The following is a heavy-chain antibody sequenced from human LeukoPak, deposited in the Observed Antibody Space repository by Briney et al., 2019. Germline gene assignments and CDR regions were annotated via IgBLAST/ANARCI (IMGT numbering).Heavy chain of an antibody. Sequence: GGSLRLSCAASGFTFSSYAMHWVRQAPGKGLEWMAVISYDGSNKYYADSVKGRFTISRDNSKNTLYLQMNSLRAEDTAVYYCARVLRTYYYGSGSYGYWGQGTLVTVSS. V-gene: IGHV3-30-3*01. CDR2: ISYDGSNK. D-gene: IGHD3-10*01. CDR1: GFTFSSYA. J-gene: IGHJ4*02. CDR3: ARVLRTYYYGSGSYGY.